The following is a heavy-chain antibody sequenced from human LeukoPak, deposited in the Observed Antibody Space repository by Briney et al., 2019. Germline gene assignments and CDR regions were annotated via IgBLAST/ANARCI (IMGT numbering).Heavy chain of an antibody. CDR3: ARNPAWGYFEH. Sequence: PGGSLRLSCAASGFTFSRSWMHWVRQAPGEGLVWVSRINADGSTTNYADSVKGRFTISGDNTNNTLYLQMNSLRDDDTAVYFCARNPAWGYFEHWGQGALVTVSS. J-gene: IGHJ4*02. CDR2: INADGSTT. CDR1: GFTFSRSW. D-gene: IGHD7-27*01. V-gene: IGHV3-74*01.